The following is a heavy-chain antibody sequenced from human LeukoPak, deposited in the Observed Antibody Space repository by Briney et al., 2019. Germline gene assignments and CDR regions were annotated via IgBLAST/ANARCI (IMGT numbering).Heavy chain of an antibody. V-gene: IGHV3-21*01. D-gene: IGHD3-22*01. CDR1: GFTFSTYS. Sequence: GGSLRLSCAASGFTFSTYSMTWVRQAPGKGLEWVSSICSSSYIYYADSVKGRFTISRDNAKNSLHLQMNSLRAEDTAVYYCARDHYYDSSKGWIDYWGQGTLVTVSS. CDR3: ARDHYYDSSKGWIDY. CDR2: ICSSSYI. J-gene: IGHJ4*02.